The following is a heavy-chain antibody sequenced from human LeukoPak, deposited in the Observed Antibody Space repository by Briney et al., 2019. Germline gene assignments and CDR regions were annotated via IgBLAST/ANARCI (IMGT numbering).Heavy chain of an antibody. D-gene: IGHD2-2*01. J-gene: IGHJ6*02. CDR1: GFTFSSYI. CDR3: AKVSYCSSTSCYGYYYGMDV. CDR2: ISGSGGST. V-gene: IGHV3-23*01. Sequence: PGGSLRLSCEASGFTFSSYIMTWVRQAPGKGLEWVSAISGSGGSTYYADSVKGRFTISRDNSKNTLYLQMNSLRAEDTAVYYCAKVSYCSSTSCYGYYYGMDVWGQGTTVTVSS.